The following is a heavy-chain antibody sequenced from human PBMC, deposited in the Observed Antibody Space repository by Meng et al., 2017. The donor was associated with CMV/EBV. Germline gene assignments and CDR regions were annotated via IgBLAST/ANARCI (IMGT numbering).Heavy chain of an antibody. CDR1: GCVLGDHY. J-gene: IGHJ6*02. CDR3: ARGYGVGDYGMDV. V-gene: IGHV3-72*01. Sequence: SGCVLGDHYRDWVRQAPGKGLEWVGRVRNRVNSYSTEYAASVRGRFIISRDDLDNSLYLQMNSLNADDTAVYYCARGYGVGDYGMDVWGQGTTVTVSS. CDR2: VRNRVNSYST. D-gene: IGHD4-17*01.